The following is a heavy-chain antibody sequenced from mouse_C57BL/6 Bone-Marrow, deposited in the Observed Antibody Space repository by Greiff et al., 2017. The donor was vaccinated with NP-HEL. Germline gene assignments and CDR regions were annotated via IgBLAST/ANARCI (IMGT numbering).Heavy chain of an antibody. CDR2: INPYNGGT. CDR3: ASGYGKRWYFDV. Sequence: VQLKESGPVLVKPGASVKMSCKASGYTFTDYYLNWVKQSHGKSLEWIGVINPYNGGTSYNQKFKGKATLTVDKSSSTADMELNRLKSEDCAVYYGASGYGKRWYFDVWGTGTTVTVSS. D-gene: IGHD2-1*01. J-gene: IGHJ1*03. CDR1: GYTFTDYY. V-gene: IGHV1-19*01.